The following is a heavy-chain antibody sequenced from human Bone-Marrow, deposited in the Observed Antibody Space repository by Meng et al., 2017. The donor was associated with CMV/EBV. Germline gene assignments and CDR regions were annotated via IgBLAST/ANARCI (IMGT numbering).Heavy chain of an antibody. CDR2: IIPILGIA. CDR3: ARGVRIEGYCSSTSCYKLLGP. CDR1: GGTFSSYA. Sequence: SVKVSCKASGGTFSSYAISWVRQAPGQGLEWMGGIIPILGIANYAQKFQGRVTITADKSTSTAYMELSSLTSEDTAVYYCARGVRIEGYCSSTSCYKLLGPWGQGTTVTVS. J-gene: IGHJ6*02. D-gene: IGHD2-2*02. V-gene: IGHV1-69*10.